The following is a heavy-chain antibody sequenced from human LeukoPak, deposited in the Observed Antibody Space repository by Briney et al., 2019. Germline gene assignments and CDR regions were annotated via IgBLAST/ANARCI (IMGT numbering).Heavy chain of an antibody. V-gene: IGHV1-69*01. J-gene: IGHJ4*02. CDR1: GSTFSSYA. Sequence: SVKVSCKASGSTFSSYAISWVRQAPGQGLEWMGGIIPIFGTANYAQKFQGRVTITADESTSTAYMELSSLRSEDTAVYYCARPQEYYDFWSGYYLFDYWGQGTLVTVSS. CDR3: ARPQEYYDFWSGYYLFDY. CDR2: IIPIFGTA. D-gene: IGHD3-3*01.